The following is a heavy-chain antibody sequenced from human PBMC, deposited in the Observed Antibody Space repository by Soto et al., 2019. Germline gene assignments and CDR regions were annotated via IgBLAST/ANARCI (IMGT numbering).Heavy chain of an antibody. V-gene: IGHV2-5*01. J-gene: IGHJ4*02. CDR2: IYWNDVK. CDR3: AHRSGYSYGSGQPFYDC. D-gene: IGHD5-18*01. Sequence: SGPTLVNPPQTLTLTCTFSGFSLTTSGVGVGWIRQPPGKALEWLALIYWNDVKRYSPSLKSRLTITKDTSKNQVVLKMTNMDPVDTATYYCAHRSGYSYGSGQPFYDCWGQGTLVTVSS. CDR1: GFSLTTSGVG.